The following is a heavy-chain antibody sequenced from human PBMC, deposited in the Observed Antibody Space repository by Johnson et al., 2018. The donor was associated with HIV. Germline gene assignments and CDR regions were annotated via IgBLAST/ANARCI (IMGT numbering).Heavy chain of an antibody. V-gene: IGHV3-7*01. CDR1: GFTFSTHW. J-gene: IGHJ3*02. Sequence: VQLVESGGGLVQPGGSLRLSCAASGFTFSTHWMSWVRQVPGKRPEWLANINPDGSEKYYVDSVKGRFTISRDNAKNSLYLQMNSLRAEDTAVYYCARDPPVTTTHNAFDIWGQGTMVTVSS. CDR3: ARDPPVTTTHNAFDI. CDR2: INPDGSEK. D-gene: IGHD4-17*01.